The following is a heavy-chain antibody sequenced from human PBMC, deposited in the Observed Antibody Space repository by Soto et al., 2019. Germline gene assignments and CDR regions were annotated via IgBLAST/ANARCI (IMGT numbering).Heavy chain of an antibody. V-gene: IGHV4-39*01. D-gene: IGHD4-17*01. CDR1: GGSISSRTYY. CDR3: ARPPGNSYGWFAP. J-gene: IGHJ5*02. CDR2: IYYSGST. Sequence: QLQLQESGPGLVKPSETLSLTCTVSGGSISSRTYYWGWIRKPPGKGLEWIGSIYYSGSTYYNPSLKSRVTISVDTSKNQFSLKLTSVTAADTAVYYCARPPGNSYGWFAPWGQGTLVTVSS.